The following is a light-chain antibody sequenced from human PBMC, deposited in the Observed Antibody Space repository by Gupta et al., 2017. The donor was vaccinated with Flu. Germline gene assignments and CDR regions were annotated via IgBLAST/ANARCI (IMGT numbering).Light chain of an antibody. CDR1: QISTSY. Sequence: ERATLTCRANQISTSYITWYQQRPGQAPRLLIYGASNRATGIPARFSGSGSGTDFTLTISSLESEDFAFYYCQHRSDWPSISFGQGTRLEIK. J-gene: IGKJ5*01. CDR3: QHRSDWPSIS. V-gene: IGKV3-11*01. CDR2: GAS.